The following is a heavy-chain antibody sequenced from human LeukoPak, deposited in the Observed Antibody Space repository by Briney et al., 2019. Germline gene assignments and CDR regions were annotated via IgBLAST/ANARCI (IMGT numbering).Heavy chain of an antibody. CDR1: GFTFSSYS. CDR3: ARDRYFDPSGPRGHYFDY. Sequence: QAGGSLRLSCAASGFTFSSYSMNWVRQSPGKGLEWFSYISSTSSTIFYADSVKGRFTISRDNARNALYLQMNSLRDEDTAVYYCARDRYFDPSGPRGHYFDYWGQGTLVTVSS. V-gene: IGHV3-48*02. CDR2: ISSTSSTI. J-gene: IGHJ4*02. D-gene: IGHD3-22*01.